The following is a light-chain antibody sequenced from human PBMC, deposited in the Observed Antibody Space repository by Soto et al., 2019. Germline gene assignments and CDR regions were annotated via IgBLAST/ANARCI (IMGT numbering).Light chain of an antibody. CDR1: QYISSW. Sequence: DIQMPQSPSTLSASVGDRVTITCRASQYISSWLAWYQQKPGKAPKLLIYDASSLESGAPSRFSGRRSGTEFTLTISSLQPDDFATYYCQQYHSYSPLTFGGGTKVDIK. V-gene: IGKV1-5*01. CDR2: DAS. CDR3: QQYHSYSPLT. J-gene: IGKJ4*01.